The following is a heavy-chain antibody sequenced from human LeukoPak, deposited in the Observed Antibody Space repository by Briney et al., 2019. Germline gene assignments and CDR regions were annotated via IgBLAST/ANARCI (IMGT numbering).Heavy chain of an antibody. Sequence: ASVKVSCKASGYTFTGYYMHWVRHAPGQGLEWMGWINPNSGGTNYAQKFQGRVTMTRDTSISTAYMELSRLRSDDTAVYYCARARIAAAGGGFDYWGQGTLVTVSS. CDR2: INPNSGGT. CDR3: ARARIAAAGGGFDY. J-gene: IGHJ4*02. V-gene: IGHV1-2*02. D-gene: IGHD6-13*01. CDR1: GYTFTGYY.